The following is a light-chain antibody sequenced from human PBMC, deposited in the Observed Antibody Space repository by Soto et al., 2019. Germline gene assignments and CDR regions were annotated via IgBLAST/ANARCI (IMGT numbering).Light chain of an antibody. CDR2: DAS. Sequence: EIVLTQSPATLSLSPGERATLSCRASQSVGSNLAWYQQKPGQAPRLLIYDASNRVADFPSRFSVSGSGTVFTLTISSLEAEDFALYFCQQCYSWPLTFGGGTKVEIK. J-gene: IGKJ4*01. V-gene: IGKV3-11*01. CDR1: QSVGSN. CDR3: QQCYSWPLT.